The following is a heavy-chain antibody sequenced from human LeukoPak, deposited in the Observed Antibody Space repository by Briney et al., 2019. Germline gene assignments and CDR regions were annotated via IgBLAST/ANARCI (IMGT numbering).Heavy chain of an antibody. CDR1: GFTFSSYS. D-gene: IGHD4-23*01. Sequence: GGSLRLSCAASGFTFSSYSMNWVRQAPGKGLEWVSYISVSTSTIYYADSVKGRFTISRDNAKNSLYLQMNSLRDEDTAAYYCARVVYGGNLYYYYGMDVWGQGTTVTVSS. CDR3: ARVVYGGNLYYYYGMDV. CDR2: ISVSTSTI. J-gene: IGHJ6*02. V-gene: IGHV3-48*02.